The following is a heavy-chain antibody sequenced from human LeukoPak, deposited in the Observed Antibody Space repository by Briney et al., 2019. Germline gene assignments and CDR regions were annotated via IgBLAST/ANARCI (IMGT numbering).Heavy chain of an antibody. J-gene: IGHJ5*02. CDR1: GGSFSGCY. CDR3: ATLIAAPSEWFDP. D-gene: IGHD6-13*01. V-gene: IGHV4-34*01. Sequence: PSETLSLTCAVYGGSFSGCYWSWIRQPPGKGLEWIGEINHSGSTNYNPSLKSRVTISVDTSKNQFSLKLSSVTAADTAVYYCATLIAAPSEWFDPWGQGTLVTVSS. CDR2: INHSGST.